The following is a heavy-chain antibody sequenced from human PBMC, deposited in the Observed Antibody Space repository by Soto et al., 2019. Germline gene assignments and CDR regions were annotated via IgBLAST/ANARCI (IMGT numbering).Heavy chain of an antibody. J-gene: IGHJ3*02. Sequence: SETLSLTCTVSGGSISSYYWSWIRQPPGKGLEWIGYIYYSGSTNYNPSLKSRVTISVDTSKNQFSLKLSSVTAADTAVYYCAREWIAAATNAFDIWGQGTMVT. CDR2: IYYSGST. D-gene: IGHD6-13*01. CDR1: GGSISSYY. V-gene: IGHV4-59*01. CDR3: AREWIAAATNAFDI.